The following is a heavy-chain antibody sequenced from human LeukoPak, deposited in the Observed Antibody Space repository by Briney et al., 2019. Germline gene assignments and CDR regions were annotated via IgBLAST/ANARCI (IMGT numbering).Heavy chain of an antibody. J-gene: IGHJ4*02. CDR3: AISTDYYDSSGIF. D-gene: IGHD3-22*01. CDR1: GGSIRSSSYY. CDR2: IYYSGST. Sequence: PSETLSLTCTVSGGSIRSSSYYWACIRQPPGKGLEWIGNIYYSGSTYYNPSLKSRVTISVDTSKNQFSLKLSSVTAADTAVYFCAISTDYYDSSGIFWGQGTLVTVSS. V-gene: IGHV4-39*01.